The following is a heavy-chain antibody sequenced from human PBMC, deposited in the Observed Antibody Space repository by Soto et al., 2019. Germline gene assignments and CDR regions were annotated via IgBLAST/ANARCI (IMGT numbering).Heavy chain of an antibody. D-gene: IGHD2-2*02. CDR3: VRDSYTAHWHTAGEDY. CDR1: GFYITNYW. V-gene: IGHV3-7*01. J-gene: IGHJ4*02. CDR2: IKEDGSLK. Sequence: DVQLVESGGGLVQQGGSLRLSCAASGFYITNYWMTWVRQAPGKGPEWVANIKEDGSLKFYVDSVRGRFTISRDNSKNSVYLEMSRLRAEDTAVYYCVRDSYTAHWHTAGEDYWGQGTLVTVSS.